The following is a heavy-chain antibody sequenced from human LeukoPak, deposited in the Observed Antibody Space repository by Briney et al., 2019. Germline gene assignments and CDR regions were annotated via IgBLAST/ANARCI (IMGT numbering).Heavy chain of an antibody. CDR1: GGSISSYY. Sequence: PSETLSLTCTVSGGSISSYYWSWIRQPPGKGLEWIGYIYHSGSTNYNPSLKSRVTISVDTSKNQFSLKLSSVTAADTAVYYCARAHGGSYSTPFDYWGQGTLVTVSS. CDR2: IYHSGST. J-gene: IGHJ4*02. V-gene: IGHV4-59*01. CDR3: ARAHGGSYSTPFDY. D-gene: IGHD1-26*01.